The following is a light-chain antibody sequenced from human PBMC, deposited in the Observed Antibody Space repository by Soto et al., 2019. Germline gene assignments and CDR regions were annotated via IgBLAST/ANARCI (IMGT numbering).Light chain of an antibody. CDR1: QSVSSN. CDR2: GAS. V-gene: IGKV3-15*01. Sequence: EIVMTQSPATLSVSPGERATLSCRASQSVSSNLAWYQQKPGQAPRLLIYGASARATGIPARFSGSGSGTEFTLTISSLQSVDFAVYYCQHYNNWPPMAFGQGTKVEIK. J-gene: IGKJ1*01. CDR3: QHYNNWPPMA.